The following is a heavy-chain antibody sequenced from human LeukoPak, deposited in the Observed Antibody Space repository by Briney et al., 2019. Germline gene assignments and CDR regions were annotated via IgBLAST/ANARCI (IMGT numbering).Heavy chain of an antibody. CDR3: ARGRAYYYDSSGYYYFDY. D-gene: IGHD3-22*01. CDR2: IYYSGST. V-gene: IGHV4-59*01. CDR1: GGSISSCY. J-gene: IGHJ4*02. Sequence: SETLSLTCSVSGGSISSCYWSWIRQPPGKGLEWIGYIYYSGSTNYNPSLKSRVTISVDTSKNQFSLKLSSVTAADTAVYYCARGRAYYYDSSGYYYFDYWGQGTLVTVSS.